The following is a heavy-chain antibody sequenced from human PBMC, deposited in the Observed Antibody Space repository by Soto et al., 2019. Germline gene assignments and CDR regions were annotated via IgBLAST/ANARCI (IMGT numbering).Heavy chain of an antibody. V-gene: IGHV4-34*01. Sequence: DTLSLTWAVYGGSFSGYYWSWIRQPPGKGLEWIGEINHSGSTNYNPSLKSRVTISVDTSKNQFSLKLSSVTAADTAVYYCAMQGYYYDSSADYWGQGTMVAV. D-gene: IGHD3-22*01. J-gene: IGHJ4*02. CDR3: AMQGYYYDSSADY. CDR2: INHSGST. CDR1: GGSFSGYY.